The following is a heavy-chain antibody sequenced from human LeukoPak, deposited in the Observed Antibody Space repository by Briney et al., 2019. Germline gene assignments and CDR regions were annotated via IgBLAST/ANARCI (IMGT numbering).Heavy chain of an antibody. CDR1: GFTFADFG. Sequence: GGSLRLSCEASGFTFADFGMAWVRQAPGKGLEWVSGINWNGGSTGYADSVKGRFTISRDNAKNSLYLQMNSLRAEDTAVYYCAKDINWAPPRYFDYWGQGTLVTVSS. CDR2: INWNGGST. CDR3: AKDINWAPPRYFDY. J-gene: IGHJ4*02. V-gene: IGHV3-20*04. D-gene: IGHD1-14*01.